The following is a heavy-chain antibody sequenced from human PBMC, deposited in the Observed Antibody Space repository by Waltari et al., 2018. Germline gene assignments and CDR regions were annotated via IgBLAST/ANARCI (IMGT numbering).Heavy chain of an antibody. J-gene: IGHJ4*02. CDR2: IKQDGSEK. CDR3: ARGVVEYSSSFPDY. CDR1: GFPFSSYW. D-gene: IGHD6-6*01. Sequence: EVQLVESGGGLVQPGGSLRLSCAASGFPFSSYWMSWVRQAPGKGLEWVANIKQDGSEKYYVDSVKGRFTISRDNAKNSLYLQMNSLRAEDTAVYYCARGVVEYSSSFPDYWGQGTLVTVSS. V-gene: IGHV3-7*01.